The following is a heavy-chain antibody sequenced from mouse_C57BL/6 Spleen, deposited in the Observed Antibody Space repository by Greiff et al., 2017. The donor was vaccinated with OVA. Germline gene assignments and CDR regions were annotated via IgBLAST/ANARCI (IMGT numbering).Heavy chain of an antibody. V-gene: IGHV1-53*01. D-gene: IGHD4-1*01. CDR2: INPSNGGT. Sequence: QVQLQQSGTELVKPGASVKLSFKASGYTFTSYWMHWVKQRPGQGLEWIGNINPSNGGTNYNEKFKSKATLTVDKSSSTAYMQLSSLTSEDSAVYYCARVGPYYAMDYWGQGTSVTVSS. CDR1: GYTFTSYW. CDR3: ARVGPYYAMDY. J-gene: IGHJ4*01.